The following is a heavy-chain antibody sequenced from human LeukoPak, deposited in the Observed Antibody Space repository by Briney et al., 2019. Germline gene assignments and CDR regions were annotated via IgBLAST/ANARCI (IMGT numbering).Heavy chain of an antibody. D-gene: IGHD5-12*01. CDR2: INHSGST. J-gene: IGHJ4*02. CDR3: ARALVATKPFDY. Sequence: PSETLSLTCAVYGGSFSGYYWSWIRQPPGKGLEWIGEINHSGSTNYNPSLKSRVTISVDTSKNQFSLKPSSVTAADTAVYYCARALVATKPFDYWGQGTLVTVSS. V-gene: IGHV4-34*01. CDR1: GGSFSGYY.